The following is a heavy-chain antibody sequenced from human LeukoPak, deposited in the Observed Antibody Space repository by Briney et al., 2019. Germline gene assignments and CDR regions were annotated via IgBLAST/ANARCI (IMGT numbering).Heavy chain of an antibody. J-gene: IGHJ6*02. CDR2: ISAYNGNT. Sequence: RASVKVSCKASGYTFTSYGISWVRQAPGQGLEWMGWISAYNGNTNYAQKLQGRVTMTTDTSTSTAYMELRSLRSDDTAVYYCASSTVTIHYYYYYGMDVWGQGTTVTVSS. CDR3: ASSTVTIHYYYYYGMDV. V-gene: IGHV1-18*01. D-gene: IGHD4-17*01. CDR1: GYTFTSYG.